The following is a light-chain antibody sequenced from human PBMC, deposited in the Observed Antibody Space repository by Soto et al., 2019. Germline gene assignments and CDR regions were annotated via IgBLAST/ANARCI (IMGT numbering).Light chain of an antibody. Sequence: EIVLTQSPGTLSVSPGERATLSCRASQSVRGSYVAWYHQKPGQAPRLVIYGASSRATGIPDRFSGSGSGTDFTLTISRLEPEDFAVYYCQQYGSSVWTFGQGTKVDIK. V-gene: IGKV3-20*01. CDR1: QSVRGSY. CDR2: GAS. J-gene: IGKJ1*01. CDR3: QQYGSSVWT.